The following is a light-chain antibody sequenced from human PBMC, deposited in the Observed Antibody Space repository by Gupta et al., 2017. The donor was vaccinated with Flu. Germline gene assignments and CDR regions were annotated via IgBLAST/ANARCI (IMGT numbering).Light chain of an antibody. CDR2: KAS. CDR1: QSISTW. J-gene: IGKJ1*01. CDR3: QQYNSYRT. Sequence: DIQMTQSPSTLSASVGDRVTITCRASQSISTWLAWYQQKPGKAPKLLIYKASSLESGVPSRFSGSGSGTEFTLTISSLQPDDSATYYCQQYNSYRTFGQGTKVEIK. V-gene: IGKV1-5*03.